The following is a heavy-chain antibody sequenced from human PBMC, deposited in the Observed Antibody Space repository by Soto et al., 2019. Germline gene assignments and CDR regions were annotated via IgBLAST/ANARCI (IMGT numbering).Heavy chain of an antibody. V-gene: IGHV1-46*01. D-gene: IGHD6-13*01. Sequence: GASVKVSCKASGYTFTSYYMHWVRQAPGQGLEWMGIINPSGGSTSYAQKFQGRVTMTRDTSTSTVYMELSSLRSEDTAVYYCARDLSIIAAAGDIPSDYYYYGMDVWGQGTTVTVSS. CDR2: INPSGGST. CDR1: GYTFTSYY. J-gene: IGHJ6*02. CDR3: ARDLSIIAAAGDIPSDYYYYGMDV.